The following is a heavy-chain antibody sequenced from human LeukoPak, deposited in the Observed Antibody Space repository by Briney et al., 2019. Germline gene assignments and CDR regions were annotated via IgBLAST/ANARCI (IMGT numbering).Heavy chain of an antibody. D-gene: IGHD1-26*01. V-gene: IGHV4-59*06. CDR3: ASLQNIVGATPLPDY. CDR1: GGSISSYY. J-gene: IGHJ4*02. CDR2: IYHSGST. Sequence: PSETLSLTCTVSGGSISSYYWSRIRQPAGKGLEWIGYIYHSGSTYYNPSLKSRVTISVDRSKNQFSLKLSSVTAADTAVYYCASLQNIVGATPLPDYWGQGTLVTVSS.